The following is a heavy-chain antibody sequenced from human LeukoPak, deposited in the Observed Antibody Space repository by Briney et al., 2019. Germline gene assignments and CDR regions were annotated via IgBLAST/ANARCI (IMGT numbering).Heavy chain of an antibody. D-gene: IGHD6-13*01. CDR2: INPNSGGT. J-gene: IGHJ4*02. Sequence: ASVEVSCKASGYTFTGYYMHWARQAPGQGLEWMGWINPNSGGTNYAQKFQGRVTMTRDTSISTAYMELNRLRSDDTAVYYCARGMGSSWYIVYWGQGTLVTVSS. CDR1: GYTFTGYY. V-gene: IGHV1-2*02. CDR3: ARGMGSSWYIVY.